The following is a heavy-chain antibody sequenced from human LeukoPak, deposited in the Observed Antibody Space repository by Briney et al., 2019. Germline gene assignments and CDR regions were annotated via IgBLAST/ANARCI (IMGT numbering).Heavy chain of an antibody. Sequence: SETLSLTCTVSGGSISSGDYYWSWIRQPPGKGLEWIGYIYYSGRTYYNPSLKSRVTISVDTSKNQFSLKLSSVTAADTAVYYCARHPPDVDNWAYYDFWSGSRWFDPWGQGTLVTVSS. CDR1: GGSISSGDYY. CDR3: ARHPPDVDNWAYYDFWSGSRWFDP. J-gene: IGHJ5*02. D-gene: IGHD3-3*01. CDR2: IYYSGRT. V-gene: IGHV4-30-4*01.